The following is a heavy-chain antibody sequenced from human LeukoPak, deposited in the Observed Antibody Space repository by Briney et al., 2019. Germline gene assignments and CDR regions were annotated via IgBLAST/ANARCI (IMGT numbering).Heavy chain of an antibody. CDR2: IYYSGST. J-gene: IGHJ3*02. CDR1: GGSLSSGGYY. D-gene: IGHD3-10*01. V-gene: IGHV4-31*03. Sequence: SQTLSLTCTVSGGSLSSGGYYWSWIRQHPGKGLEWIGYIYYSGSTYYNPSLKSRVTISVDTSKNQFSLKLSSVTAADTAVYYCARFPLWFGEPHPFDIWGQGTMVTVSS. CDR3: ARFPLWFGEPHPFDI.